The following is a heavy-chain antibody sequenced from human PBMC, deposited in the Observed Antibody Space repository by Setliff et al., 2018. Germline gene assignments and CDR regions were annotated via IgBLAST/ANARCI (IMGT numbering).Heavy chain of an antibody. CDR2: SRYAENYQ. J-gene: IGHJ6*03. Sequence: GESLKISCAASGFTISYYAIHWVRQAPGKGLEWVAVSRYAENYQYYADSVKGRFTISRDNDKNSMYLQMNSLGAEDTAVYYCARDNGRLPTEKSPYYFYYMDVWGEGTTVTVSS. D-gene: IGHD4-4*01. CDR3: ARDNGRLPTEKSPYYFYYMDV. V-gene: IGHV3-30-3*01. CDR1: GFTISYYA.